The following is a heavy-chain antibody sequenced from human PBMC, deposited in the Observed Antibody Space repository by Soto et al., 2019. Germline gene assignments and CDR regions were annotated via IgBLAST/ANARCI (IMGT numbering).Heavy chain of an antibody. Sequence: GGSLRLSCAASGFTFSSYAMHWVRQAPGKGLEWVAVISYDGSNKYYADSVKGRFTISRDNSKNTLYLQMNSLRAEDTAVYYCARDLNFMTTVTTTYYYYYGMDVWGQGTTVTVSS. CDR1: GFTFSSYA. J-gene: IGHJ6*02. CDR2: ISYDGSNK. CDR3: ARDLNFMTTVTTTYYYYYGMDV. V-gene: IGHV3-30-3*01. D-gene: IGHD4-4*01.